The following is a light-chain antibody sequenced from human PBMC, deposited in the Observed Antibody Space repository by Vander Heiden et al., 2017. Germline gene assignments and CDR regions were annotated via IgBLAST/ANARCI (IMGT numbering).Light chain of an antibody. CDR2: ENN. Sequence: QSVLTQPPPVSAAPGQKVTISCSGSNSNIGNNVVSWYQQLPGTAPKLLIYENNKRPSGIPDRFSGSKSGTSATLGITGLQTGDEADYYCGTWDTNLSGWVFGGGTKLTVL. V-gene: IGLV1-51*02. CDR3: GTWDTNLSGWV. J-gene: IGLJ3*02. CDR1: NSNIGNNV.